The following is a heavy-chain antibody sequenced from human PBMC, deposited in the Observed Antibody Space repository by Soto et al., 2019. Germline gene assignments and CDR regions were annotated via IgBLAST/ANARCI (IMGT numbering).Heavy chain of an antibody. V-gene: IGHV3-23*01. D-gene: IGHD2-8*02. CDR3: AKDGGSVCSGGTCYFQAPDY. J-gene: IGHJ4*02. CDR1: GFTFSSYA. Sequence: VGSLRLSCAASGFTFSSYAMSWVRQAPGKGLEWVSGIDGSGRNTYYADSVKGRFTISRDNSKNTLSVQMDSLRVEYTALYYCAKDGGSVCSGGTCYFQAPDYWGQGTLVTVSS. CDR2: IDGSGRNT.